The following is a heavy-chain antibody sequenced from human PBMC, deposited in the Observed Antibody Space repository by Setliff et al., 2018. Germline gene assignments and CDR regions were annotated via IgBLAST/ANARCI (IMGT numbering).Heavy chain of an antibody. V-gene: IGHV4-34*01. CDR2: INHSGST. Sequence: LSLTCAVYGGSFSGNYWSWIRQPPGKGLEWIGEINHSGSTNHNPSLKSRVTISVDTSKNQFSLKLSSVTAADTAVYYCARQVSWFDPWGQGTLVTVSS. CDR3: ARQVSWFDP. CDR1: GGSFSGNY. J-gene: IGHJ5*02.